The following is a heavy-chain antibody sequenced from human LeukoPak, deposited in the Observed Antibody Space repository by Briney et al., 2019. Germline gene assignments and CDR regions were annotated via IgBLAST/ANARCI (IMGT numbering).Heavy chain of an antibody. V-gene: IGHV4-30-4*01. Sequence: PSETLSLTCSVSGGSISSGDYYWSWIRHPPGKGLEWIGYIYHSGTSYYNPTLKSRVTISVDTSKNQFSLKLSSVTAADTAVYYCARNGAYSFVVWGQGTLVTVSS. D-gene: IGHD5-18*01. J-gene: IGHJ4*02. CDR1: GGSISSGDYY. CDR3: ARNGAYSFVV. CDR2: IYHSGTS.